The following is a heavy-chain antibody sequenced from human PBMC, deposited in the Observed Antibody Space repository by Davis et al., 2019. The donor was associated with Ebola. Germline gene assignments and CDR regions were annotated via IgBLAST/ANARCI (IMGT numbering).Heavy chain of an antibody. CDR3: AKWELGIDY. CDR1: GFTFSSYG. J-gene: IGHJ4*02. V-gene: IGHV3-30*18. Sequence: PGGSLRLSCATSGFTFSSYGMHWVRQAPGKGLEWVAVISYDGSNKYYADSVKGRFTISRDNSKNTLYLQMNSLRAEDTAVYYCAKWELGIDYWGQGTLVTVSS. D-gene: IGHD7-27*01. CDR2: ISYDGSNK.